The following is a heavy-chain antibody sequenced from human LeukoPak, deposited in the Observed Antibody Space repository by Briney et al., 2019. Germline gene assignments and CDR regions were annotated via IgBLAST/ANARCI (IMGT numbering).Heavy chain of an antibody. V-gene: IGHV4-34*01. CDR3: ARAGIRYYYSI. D-gene: IGHD3-10*01. J-gene: IGHJ3*02. Sequence: GSLRLSCAASGFTFSNAWMSWVRQAPGKGLEWIGEINHSGSTNYNPSLKSRVTISVDTSKNQFSLKLSSVTAADTAVYYCARAGIRYYYSIWGQGTMVTVSS. CDR1: GFTFSNAW. CDR2: INHSGST.